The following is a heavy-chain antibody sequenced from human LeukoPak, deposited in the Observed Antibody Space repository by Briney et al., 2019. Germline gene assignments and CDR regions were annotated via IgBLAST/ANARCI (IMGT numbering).Heavy chain of an antibody. J-gene: IGHJ4*02. CDR3: VRGAVIAHFDY. D-gene: IGHD2-21*01. V-gene: IGHV1-2*02. CDR1: GYTFTSYN. CDR2: VYPATGGT. Sequence: ASVKVSCKASGYTFTSYNMHWVRQAPGQGLEWMGWVYPATGGTNYAQKFQGRVTMTTDTSISTAYMELRGLTPDDTAVYFCVRGAVIAHFDYWGQGTLVTVSS.